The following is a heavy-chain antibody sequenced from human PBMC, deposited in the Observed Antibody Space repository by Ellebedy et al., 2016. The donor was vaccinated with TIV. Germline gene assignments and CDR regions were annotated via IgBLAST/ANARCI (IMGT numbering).Heavy chain of an antibody. V-gene: IGHV3-7*01. J-gene: IGHJ4*02. D-gene: IGHD6-19*01. CDR2: IKYDGADK. CDR3: ARRVAGKASFDY. Sequence: GESLKISCAASGFTFSVTWMSWARQAPGKGLEWVARIKYDGADKDYVDSVKGRFTISRDNAKNSLYLQMNSLRAEDTAVYYCARRVAGKASFDYWGQGTLVTVSS. CDR1: GFTFSVTW.